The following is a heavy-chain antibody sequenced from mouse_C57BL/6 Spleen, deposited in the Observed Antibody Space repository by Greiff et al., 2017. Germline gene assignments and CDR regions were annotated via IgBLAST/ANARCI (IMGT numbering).Heavy chain of an antibody. CDR1: GFTFSDYG. V-gene: IGHV5-17*01. CDR2: ISSGSSTI. CDR3: ARTPITTVVRYFDV. D-gene: IGHD1-1*01. J-gene: IGHJ1*03. Sequence: EVQGVESGGGLVKPGGSLKLSCAASGFTFSDYGMHWVRQAPEKGLEWVAYISSGSSTIYYADTVKGRFTISRDNAKNTLFLQMTSLRSEDTAMYYCARTPITTVVRYFDVWGTGTTVTVSS.